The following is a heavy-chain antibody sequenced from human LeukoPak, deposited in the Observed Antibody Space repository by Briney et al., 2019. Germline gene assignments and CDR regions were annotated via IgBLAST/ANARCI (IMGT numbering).Heavy chain of an antibody. CDR2: ISYDGSNK. CDR3: ARDVAAARRGTTYYYYGMDV. V-gene: IGHV3-30-3*01. CDR1: GFTFSSYA. Sequence: GGSLRLSCAASGFTFSSYAMHWVRQAPGKGLEWVAVISYDGSNKYYADSVKGRFTISRDNSKNTLYLQMNSLRAEDTAVYYCARDVAAARRGTTYYYYGMDVWGQGTTVAVSS. J-gene: IGHJ6*02. D-gene: IGHD6-13*01.